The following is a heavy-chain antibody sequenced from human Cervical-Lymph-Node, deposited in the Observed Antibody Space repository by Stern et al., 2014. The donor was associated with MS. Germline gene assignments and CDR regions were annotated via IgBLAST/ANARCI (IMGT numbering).Heavy chain of an antibody. CDR3: ARRSWDYRREYYFDF. J-gene: IGHJ4*02. V-gene: IGHV5-51*03. CDR2: IYTGDSHT. Sequence: EVHLVESGAEVKKPGESLKISCKTSGYTFISSWIGWVRQMPGRGLEWMGIIYTGDSHTRYSPPVQGQVTISVGQSNSTAHLPWGSLKAADTAIYYCARRSWDYRREYYFDFWGQGTLVTVSS. D-gene: IGHD4-11*01. CDR1: GYTFISSW.